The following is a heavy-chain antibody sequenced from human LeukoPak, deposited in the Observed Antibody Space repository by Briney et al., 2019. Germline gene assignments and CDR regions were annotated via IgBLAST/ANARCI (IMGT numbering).Heavy chain of an antibody. J-gene: IGHJ4*02. CDR2: ISYDGSNK. D-gene: IGHD3-10*01. CDR3: ARAPDGSGAY. V-gene: IGHV3-30-3*01. Sequence: GRSLRLSCAASGFTFSSYAMHWVRQAPGKGLEWVAVISYDGSNKYYADSVKGRFTISRDNSKNTLYLQMNSLRAEDTAVYYCARAPDGSGAYWGQGTLDTVSS. CDR1: GFTFSSYA.